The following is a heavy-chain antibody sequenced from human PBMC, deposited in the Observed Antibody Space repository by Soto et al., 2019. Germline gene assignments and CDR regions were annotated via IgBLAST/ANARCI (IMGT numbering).Heavy chain of an antibody. V-gene: IGHV1-18*03. CDR2: ISTYNGNT. D-gene: IGHD6-19*01. CDR3: ARYGYSSGWYPGTGMDV. CDR1: GYSCSDYG. J-gene: IGHJ6*02. Sequence: QVQLVQSGAEVKKPGASLKVSCQASGYSCSDYGIAWVRQAPGQGLAWVGWISTYNGNTNYAQKFQGRVTMTTDTSANTAYMELRRLRSDDIAMYYCARYGYSSGWYPGTGMDVWGQGTPVTVSS.